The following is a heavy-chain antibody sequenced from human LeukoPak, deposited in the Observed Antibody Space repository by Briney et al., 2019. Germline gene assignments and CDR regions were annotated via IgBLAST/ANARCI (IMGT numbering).Heavy chain of an antibody. D-gene: IGHD3-22*01. CDR2: ISYDGSNK. Sequence: GGSLRLSCAASGFTFSSYGMHWVRQAPGKGLEWVAGISYDGSNKYYADSVKGRFTISRDNSKNTLYLQMNSLRAEDTAVYYCAKNFDSSGYYGAYNWFDPWGQGTLVTVSS. J-gene: IGHJ5*02. CDR3: AKNFDSSGYYGAYNWFDP. V-gene: IGHV3-30*18. CDR1: GFTFSSYG.